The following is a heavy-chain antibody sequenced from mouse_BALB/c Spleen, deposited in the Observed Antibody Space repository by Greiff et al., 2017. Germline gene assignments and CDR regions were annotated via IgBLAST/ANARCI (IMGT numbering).Heavy chain of an antibody. V-gene: IGHV5-9-4*01. J-gene: IGHJ3*01. Sequence: EVMLVESGGGLVKPGGSLKLSCAASGFTFSSYAMSWVRQSPEKRLEWVAEISSGGSYTYYPDTVTGRFTISRDNAKNTLYLEMSSLRSEDTAMYYCAKGDGNYGFAYWGQGTLVTVSA. D-gene: IGHD2-1*01. CDR1: GFTFSSYA. CDR2: ISSGGSYT. CDR3: AKGDGNYGFAY.